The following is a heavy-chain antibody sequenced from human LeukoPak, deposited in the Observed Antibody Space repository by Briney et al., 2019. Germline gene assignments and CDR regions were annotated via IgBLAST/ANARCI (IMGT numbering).Heavy chain of an antibody. J-gene: IGHJ6*03. D-gene: IGHD2-15*01. Sequence: SETLSLTCTVSGGSISSSSYYWGWIRQPPGKGLEWIGSIYYSGSTYYNPSLKSRVTISVDTSKNQFSLKLSSVTAADTAVYYCARTPRYCSGGSCYDDYYYYYYMDVWGKGTTVTVSS. V-gene: IGHV4-39*07. CDR1: GGSISSSSYY. CDR3: ARTPRYCSGGSCYDDYYYYYYMDV. CDR2: IYYSGST.